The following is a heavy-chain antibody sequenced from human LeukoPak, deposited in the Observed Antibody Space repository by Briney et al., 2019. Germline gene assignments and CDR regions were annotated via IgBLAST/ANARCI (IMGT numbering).Heavy chain of an antibody. CDR1: GFTFSSYA. Sequence: GGSLRLSCAASGFTFSSYAMSWVRQAPGKGLEWVSAISGSGGSTYYADSVKGRFTISRDNSKNTLYLQMNSLRAEHTAVYYCAKAGVFVLMVYELSFDSWGEGTLVTVSS. J-gene: IGHJ4*02. D-gene: IGHD2-8*01. V-gene: IGHV3-23*01. CDR3: AKAGVFVLMVYELSFDS. CDR2: ISGSGGST.